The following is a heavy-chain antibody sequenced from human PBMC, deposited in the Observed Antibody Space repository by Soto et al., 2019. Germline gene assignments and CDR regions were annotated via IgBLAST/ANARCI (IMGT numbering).Heavy chain of an antibody. Sequence: SETLSLTCTVSGGSITTGGYYWSWIRQLPGKGLEWIGHRYYSESTYYNPSLKSRVSISLDTSKNQFSLKLSFVTAADTAMYYCAGTKCSGGSCYSRSLDYWGQGTPVTVSS. CDR1: GGSITTGGYY. CDR3: AGTKCSGGSCYSRSLDY. J-gene: IGHJ4*02. V-gene: IGHV4-31*03. D-gene: IGHD2-15*01. CDR2: RYYSEST.